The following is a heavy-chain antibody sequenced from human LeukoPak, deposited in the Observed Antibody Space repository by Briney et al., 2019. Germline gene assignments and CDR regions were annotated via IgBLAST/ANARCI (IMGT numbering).Heavy chain of an antibody. CDR3: ARDRDWYSFDS. CDR1: GFTFSSYW. V-gene: IGHV3-7*03. D-gene: IGHD6-19*01. J-gene: IGHJ4*02. Sequence: GGSLRHSCTASGFTFSSYWMDWVRQAPGKGLEWVANIKQDGSEKYYVDSVKGRFTISRDNAKNSLYLQMNSQRAEDTAVYYCARDRDWYSFDSWGQGTLVTVSS. CDR2: IKQDGSEK.